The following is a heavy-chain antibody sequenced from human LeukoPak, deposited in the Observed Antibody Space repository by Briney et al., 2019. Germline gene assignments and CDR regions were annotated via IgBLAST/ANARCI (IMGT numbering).Heavy chain of an antibody. CDR3: ARHSGSSPHYFDY. CDR1: GGSISNYY. J-gene: IGHJ4*02. V-gene: IGHV4-59*08. Sequence: SETLSLTCTVSGGSISNYYWSWIGQPPGKRLEWIGYIFYSGDTNYNPSLKSRVTISVDTSKNQFSLILSSVTAADTAVYYCARHSGSSPHYFDYWGQGTLVTVSS. CDR2: IFYSGDT. D-gene: IGHD1-26*01.